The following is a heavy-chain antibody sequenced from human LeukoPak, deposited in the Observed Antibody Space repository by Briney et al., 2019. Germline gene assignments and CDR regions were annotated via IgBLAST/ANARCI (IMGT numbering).Heavy chain of an antibody. CDR3: ARAVPVGREQWVNWFDP. D-gene: IGHD1/OR15-1a*01. J-gene: IGHJ5*02. CDR2: INHSGST. V-gene: IGHV4-34*01. CDR1: GGSFSGYY. Sequence: PSETLSLTCAVYGGSFSGYYWSWHRQPPGKELEWIGGINHSGSTNYNPFLKSRVTISVDTSKNQCSLKLGSVAAADRAVYYCARAVPVGREQWVNWFDPWGQGTLVTVSS.